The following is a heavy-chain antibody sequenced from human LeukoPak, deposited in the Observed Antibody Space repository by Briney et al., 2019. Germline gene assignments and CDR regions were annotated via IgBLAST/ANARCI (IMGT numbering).Heavy chain of an antibody. CDR1: GFTFSSSA. CDR2: FITYNGNT. J-gene: IGHJ6*03. V-gene: IGHV1-18*01. D-gene: IGHD4-17*01. Sequence: GASVKVSCKCSGFTFSSSAITWVRQAPGQGLEWMGWFITYNGNTNYAQQFQGRVTMTIDMYTSTAYMELRSLSSDDTAVYYCAKTTMTSDVYSYFYMDVWGKGTAVTVSS. CDR3: AKTTMTSDVYSYFYMDV.